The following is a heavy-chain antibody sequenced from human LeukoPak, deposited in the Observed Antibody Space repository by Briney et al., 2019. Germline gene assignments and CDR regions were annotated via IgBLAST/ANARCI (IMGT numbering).Heavy chain of an antibody. Sequence: SETLSLTCTVSGVSISSTSYYWAWIRQTPEKGLEWIGSVYYTGTTYYRSSLEGRAIISADTSNNHFSLKLRSVTAADTAVYYCARLIYCSSSCYFDCWGQGSLVTVSS. D-gene: IGHD2-2*01. J-gene: IGHJ4*02. CDR2: VYYTGTT. CDR1: GVSISSTSYY. CDR3: ARLIYCSSSCYFDC. V-gene: IGHV4-39*02.